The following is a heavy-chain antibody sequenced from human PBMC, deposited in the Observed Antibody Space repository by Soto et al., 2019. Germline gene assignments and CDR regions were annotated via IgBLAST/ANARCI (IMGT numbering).Heavy chain of an antibody. J-gene: IGHJ4*02. D-gene: IGHD2-15*01. Sequence: GPKLVKPTQTLNLNRPFSGCSPITRGMRVSRNRQPPGKALEWLASIDWDDDKFYNTSLKTRLTISKDSSKNQVVLTMTNMDPVDTATYSCARMFHCSGGSCPFDFWGQGALVTVSS. V-gene: IGHV2-70*04. CDR3: ARMFHCSGGSCPFDF. CDR2: IDWDDDK. CDR1: GCSPITRGMR.